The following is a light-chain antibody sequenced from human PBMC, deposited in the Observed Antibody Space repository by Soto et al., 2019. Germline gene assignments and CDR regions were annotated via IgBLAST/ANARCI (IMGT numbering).Light chain of an antibody. V-gene: IGLV4-69*01. J-gene: IGLJ2*01. CDR1: SGHSSYA. CDR3: QTWGTGPVV. Sequence: QPVLTQSPSASASLGASVKLTCTLSSGHSSYAIAWHQQQPEKGPRYLMKLNSDGSHSRGDGIPDRFSGSSSGTERYLTISNLQSEDEADYYCQTWGTGPVVFGRGTKLIVL. CDR2: LNSDGSH.